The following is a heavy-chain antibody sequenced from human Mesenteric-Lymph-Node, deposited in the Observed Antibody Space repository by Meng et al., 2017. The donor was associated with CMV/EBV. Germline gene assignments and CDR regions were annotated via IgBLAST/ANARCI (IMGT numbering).Heavy chain of an antibody. V-gene: IGHV3-30*02. J-gene: IGHJ6*02. Sequence: GESLKISCVASGFTFSSYGMHWVRQAPGKGLEWVGFIRFDGTYKYYADSVKGRFTISRDNSKNTLHLEMNSLRTEDTAVRFCAKGDDSTGYYRAYYFMDVWGQGTTVTVSS. CDR1: GFTFSSYG. CDR3: AKGDDSTGYYRAYYFMDV. CDR2: IRFDGTYK. D-gene: IGHD3-22*01.